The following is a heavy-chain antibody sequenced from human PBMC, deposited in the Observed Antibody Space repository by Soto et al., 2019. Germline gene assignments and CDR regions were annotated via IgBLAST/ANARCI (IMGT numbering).Heavy chain of an antibody. J-gene: IGHJ3*02. CDR1: GFTFSSYA. D-gene: IGHD2-21*02. CDR2: ISSNGGST. V-gene: IGHV3-64*01. CDR3: ARNYGGNSYAFDI. Sequence: GGSLRVSCAASGFTFSSYAMHWVRQAPGKGLEYVSAISSNGGSTYYANSVKGRFTISRDNSKNTLYLQMGSLRAEDMAVYYCARNYGGNSYAFDIWGQGTMVTVSS.